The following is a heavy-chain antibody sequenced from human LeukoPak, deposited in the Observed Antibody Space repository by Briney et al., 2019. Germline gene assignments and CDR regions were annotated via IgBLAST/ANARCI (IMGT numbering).Heavy chain of an antibody. J-gene: IGHJ4*02. V-gene: IGHV4-30-4*01. Sequence: PSETLSLTCTVSGGSISSGDYYWSWIRQPPGKGLEWIGYIYYSGSTYYNPSLKSRVTISVDTSKNQFSLKLSSVTAADTAVYYCARGIDHDSSGYHLFDYWGQGTLVTVSS. CDR3: ARGIDHDSSGYHLFDY. CDR2: IYYSGST. D-gene: IGHD3-22*01. CDR1: GGSISSGDYY.